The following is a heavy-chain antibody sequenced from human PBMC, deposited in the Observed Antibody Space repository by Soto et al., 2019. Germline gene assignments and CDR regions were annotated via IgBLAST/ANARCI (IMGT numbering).Heavy chain of an antibody. V-gene: IGHV4-59*01. CDR2: IYYSGST. D-gene: IGHD2-21*02. J-gene: IGHJ4*02. CDR3: ASDSGGGDCYLNY. CDR1: SGSISRAY. Sequence: EPRSLTGTIASGSISRAYCGWIRQLPGKGLEWIGYIYYSGSTNYNPSLKSRVTISVDTSKNQFSLNRSSVTAADTAVYSWASDSGGGDCYLNYWGQGTLVTVSS.